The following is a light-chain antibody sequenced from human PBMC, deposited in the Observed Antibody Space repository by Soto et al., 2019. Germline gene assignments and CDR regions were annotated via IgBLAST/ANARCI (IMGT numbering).Light chain of an antibody. Sequence: EIVMTQSPATLSVSPXEXXTLSCRASQSVSSNLAWYQQKPGQAPRLLIYGASTRATGIPARFSGSGSGTEFTLTISSLQSEDFAVYYCQQYNNWPPWTFGQGTKVEIK. V-gene: IGKV3-15*01. CDR3: QQYNNWPPWT. J-gene: IGKJ1*01. CDR2: GAS. CDR1: QSVSSN.